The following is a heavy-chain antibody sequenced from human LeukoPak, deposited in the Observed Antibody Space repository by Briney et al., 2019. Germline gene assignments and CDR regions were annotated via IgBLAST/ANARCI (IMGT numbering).Heavy chain of an antibody. CDR1: GFNFDDYV. J-gene: IGHJ4*02. Sequence: GGSLRLSCAASGFNFDDYVMTGVRQAPGKGLEWVSGINWNGGGRGYADSVKGRFTISRDNAKNSLYLQVNSLRAEDTAVYYCARVQTPYYGGDEIGYWGQGTLVTVSS. CDR2: INWNGGGR. CDR3: ARVQTPYYGGDEIGY. D-gene: IGHD2-21*01. V-gene: IGHV3-20*04.